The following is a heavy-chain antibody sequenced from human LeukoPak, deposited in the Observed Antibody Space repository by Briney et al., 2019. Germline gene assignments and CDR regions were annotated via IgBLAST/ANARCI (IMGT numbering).Heavy chain of an antibody. CDR2: INPNSGGT. V-gene: IGHV1-2*02. J-gene: IGHJ4*02. CDR1: GYTFTGYY. CDR3: ARVRGGRIVVAVTFDY. D-gene: IGHD6-19*01. Sequence: ASVTVSCKASGYTFTGYYMHWVRQAPGQGLEWMGWINPNSGGTNYAQKFQGRVTITRDTSISTAYMELSRLRSDDTAVYYCARVRGGRIVVAVTFDYWGQGTLVTVSS.